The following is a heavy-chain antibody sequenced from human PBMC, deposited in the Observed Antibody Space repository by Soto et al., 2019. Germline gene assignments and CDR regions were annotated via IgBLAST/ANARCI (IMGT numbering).Heavy chain of an antibody. D-gene: IGHD6-19*01. V-gene: IGHV1-18*04. CDR3: AREISSGGANWFDP. Sequence: ASVKVTCKASGYTFHSYGISWVRQAPGQGPDCMGTISGYNGKTNYAQKLQGRVTITTDTSTSTAYMGLRSLKTDDTALYYCAREISSGGANWFDPWGQGTLVTVSS. CDR2: ISGYNGKT. CDR1: GYTFHSYG. J-gene: IGHJ5*02.